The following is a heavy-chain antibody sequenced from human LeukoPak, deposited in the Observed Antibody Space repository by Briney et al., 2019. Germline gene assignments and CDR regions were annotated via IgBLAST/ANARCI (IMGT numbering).Heavy chain of an antibody. Sequence: PGGSLRLSCAASGFTFSSYAMSWVRQAPGKGLEWVSAISGSGGSTYYADSVKGRFTISRDNSKNTLYLQMNSLRAEDTAVYYCAKGYYDSSGYYYNNAFDIWGQGTMVTVSS. J-gene: IGHJ3*02. CDR2: ISGSGGST. CDR3: AKGYYDSSGYYYNNAFDI. CDR1: GFTFSSYA. V-gene: IGHV3-23*01. D-gene: IGHD3-22*01.